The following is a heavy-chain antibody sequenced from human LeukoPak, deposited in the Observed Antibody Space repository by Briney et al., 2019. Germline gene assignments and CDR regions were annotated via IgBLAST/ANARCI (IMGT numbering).Heavy chain of an antibody. CDR2: ISDHGENT. CDR3: AKGGWLDD. CDR1: GFTFDTFY. V-gene: IGHV3-23*01. D-gene: IGHD5-12*01. Sequence: TGGSLRLSCAASGFTFDTFYMSWVRQAPGKGLEWVSTISDHGENTYYADSVKGRYTISRDNSKNTLYLQLSSLRAADTAIYYGAKGGWLDDWGQGTQVTVSS. J-gene: IGHJ4*02.